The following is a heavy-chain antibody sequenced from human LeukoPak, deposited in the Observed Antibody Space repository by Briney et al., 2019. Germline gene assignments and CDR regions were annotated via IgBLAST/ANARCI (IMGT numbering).Heavy chain of an antibody. CDR1: GFTFSSYG. J-gene: IGHJ4*02. V-gene: IGHV3-33*01. D-gene: IGHD3-22*01. Sequence: GGSLRLSCAASGFTFSSYGMHWVRQAPGKGLEWVAVIWYDGSNKYYADSVKGRFTISRDNSKNTLYLQMNSLRAEDTAVYYCARTYYYDHFDYWGQGTLVTVSS. CDR2: IWYDGSNK. CDR3: ARTYYYDHFDY.